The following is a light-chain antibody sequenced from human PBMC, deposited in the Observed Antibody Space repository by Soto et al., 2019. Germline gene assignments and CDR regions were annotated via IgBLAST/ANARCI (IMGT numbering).Light chain of an antibody. CDR3: QQYSNWPFT. Sequence: EIVMTQSPATLSVSPGERATLSCRASPSVNSNLAWYQQKPGQAPRLLIYPASARAIGIPARFSGSGSGTEFTLTISSLQSEDFGVYYCQQYSNWPFTVGPGTKVDIK. CDR1: PSVNSN. J-gene: IGKJ3*01. V-gene: IGKV3-15*01. CDR2: PAS.